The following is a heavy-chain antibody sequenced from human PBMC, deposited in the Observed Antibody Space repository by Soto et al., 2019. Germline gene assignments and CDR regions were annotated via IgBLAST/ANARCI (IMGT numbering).Heavy chain of an antibody. Sequence: TSETLSLTCAVYGGSFSGYYWSWIRQPPGKGLEWIGYINYSGCTDYNPSLKSRVTTSIDTSKNQFSLKVTSVTAADTAVYYCARDRVGVSSSWFDSWGRGTLVTVSS. CDR2: INYSGCT. J-gene: IGHJ5*01. D-gene: IGHD1-26*01. CDR3: ARDRVGVSSSWFDS. CDR1: GGSFSGYY. V-gene: IGHV4-59*01.